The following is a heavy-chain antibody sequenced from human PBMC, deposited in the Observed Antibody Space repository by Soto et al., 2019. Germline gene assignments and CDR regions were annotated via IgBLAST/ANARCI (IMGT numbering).Heavy chain of an antibody. D-gene: IGHD2-2*01. Sequence: ASVKVSCKASGYTFTSYAMHWVRQAPGQRLEWMGWINAGNGNTKYSQKFQGRVTITRDTSASTAYMELSSLRSEDTAVYYCARVFRRGYCSSTSCKNDAFDFWGQGTMVTVSS. CDR1: GYTFTSYA. CDR3: ARVFRRGYCSSTSCKNDAFDF. J-gene: IGHJ3*01. CDR2: INAGNGNT. V-gene: IGHV1-3*01.